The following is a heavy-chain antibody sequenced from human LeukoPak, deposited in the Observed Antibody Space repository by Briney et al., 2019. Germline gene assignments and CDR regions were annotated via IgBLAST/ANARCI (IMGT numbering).Heavy chain of an antibody. J-gene: IGHJ5*02. CDR1: GGTFSSYA. CDR2: IIPILGIA. Sequence: SVKVSCKASGGTFSSYAISWVRQAPGQGLEWMGRIIPILGIANYAQKFQGRVTITADKSTSTAYMELSSLRSEDTAVYYCARDLTGPRGDWFDPWGQGTLVTVSS. D-gene: IGHD7-27*01. V-gene: IGHV1-69*04. CDR3: ARDLTGPRGDWFDP.